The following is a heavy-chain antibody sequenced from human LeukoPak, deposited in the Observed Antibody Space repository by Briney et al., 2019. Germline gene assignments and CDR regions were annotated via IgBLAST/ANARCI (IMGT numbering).Heavy chain of an antibody. CDR1: GFTFDDYG. D-gene: IGHD1-26*01. V-gene: IGHV3-53*01. Sequence: GGSLRLSCAASGFTFDDYGMSWVRQAPGKGLEWVSIIYSSGSTYYADSVKGRFTISRDNSKNTLHLQMNSLRGEDTAVYYCARVGEGAAKDWGQGTLVTVSS. J-gene: IGHJ4*02. CDR2: IYSSGST. CDR3: ARVGEGAAKD.